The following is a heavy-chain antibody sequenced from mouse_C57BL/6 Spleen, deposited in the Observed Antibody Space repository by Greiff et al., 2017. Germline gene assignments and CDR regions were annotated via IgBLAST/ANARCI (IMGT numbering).Heavy chain of an antibody. CDR3: ARGGYYYYGSSSYAMDY. CDR1: GYSITSGYY. D-gene: IGHD1-1*01. Sequence: VQLQQSGPGLVKPSQSLSLTCSVTGYSITSGYYWNWIRQFPGNKLEWMGYISYDGSNNYNPSLKNRISITRDTSKNQFFLKLNSVTTEDTATYYCARGGYYYYGSSSYAMDYWGQGTSVTVSS. J-gene: IGHJ4*01. CDR2: ISYDGSN. V-gene: IGHV3-6*01.